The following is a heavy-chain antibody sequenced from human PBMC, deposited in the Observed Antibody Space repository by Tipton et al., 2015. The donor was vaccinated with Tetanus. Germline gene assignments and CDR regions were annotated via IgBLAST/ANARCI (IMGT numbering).Heavy chain of an antibody. J-gene: IGHJ6*02. CDR2: INPNSGGT. CDR3: ARHTAVAGNDYYYGMDV. V-gene: IGHV1-2*02. Sequence: QVQLVQSGAEVKKPGASVKVSCKASGYTFTGYYMHWVRQAPGQGLEWMGWINPNSGGTNYAQKFQGRVTMTRDTSNSTAYMELSRLRSDDTAVYYCARHTAVAGNDYYYGMDVWGQGTTVTVSS. D-gene: IGHD6-19*01. CDR1: GYTFTGYY.